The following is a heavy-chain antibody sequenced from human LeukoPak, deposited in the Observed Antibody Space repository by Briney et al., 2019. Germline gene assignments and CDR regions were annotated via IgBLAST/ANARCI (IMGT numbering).Heavy chain of an antibody. CDR2: ISVSGGST. V-gene: IGHV3-23*01. D-gene: IGHD3-16*02. CDR3: AKDFRGGSYLDY. CDR1: GFTFSSFD. Sequence: GGSLRLSCTASGFTFSSFDLSWVRQAPGKGLEWVSAISVSGGSTYYADSVKARFTICRDNSKNTLYLKMNSLRAEDTAVYYCAKDFRGGSYLDYWGQGTLVTVSS. J-gene: IGHJ4*02.